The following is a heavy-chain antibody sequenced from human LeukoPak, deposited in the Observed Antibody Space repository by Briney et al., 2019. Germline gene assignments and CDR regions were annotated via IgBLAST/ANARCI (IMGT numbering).Heavy chain of an antibody. Sequence: SETLSLTCTVSGGSISSGSYYWSWIRQPAGKGLEWIGRIYTSGSTSYNPSLQSRVTISVGTSKNQFSLKLSSVTAADTAVYYCARNYDFWSGYLDYWGQGTLVTVSS. CDR1: GGSISSGSYY. CDR3: ARNYDFWSGYLDY. J-gene: IGHJ4*02. V-gene: IGHV4-61*02. CDR2: IYTSGST. D-gene: IGHD3-3*01.